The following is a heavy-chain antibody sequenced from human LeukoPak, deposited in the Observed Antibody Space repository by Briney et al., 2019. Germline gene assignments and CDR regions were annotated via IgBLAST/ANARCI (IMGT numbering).Heavy chain of an antibody. J-gene: IGHJ5*02. D-gene: IGHD2-2*01. Sequence: GGSLRLSCAASGFTFSNYAMSWVRQAPGKGLGWVSGINGGGGGGTFHADSVRGRFTISRDNSKNTLYLQMSSLRAEDTAVYYCAASLPNIVVVPAAKGPFGSWGQGTLVTVSS. CDR3: AASLPNIVVVPAAKGPFGS. V-gene: IGHV3-23*01. CDR1: GFTFSNYA. CDR2: INGGGGGGT.